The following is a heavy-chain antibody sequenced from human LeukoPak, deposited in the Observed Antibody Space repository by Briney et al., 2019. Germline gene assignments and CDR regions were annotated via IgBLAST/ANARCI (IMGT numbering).Heavy chain of an antibody. J-gene: IGHJ3*02. Sequence: PGGSLRLSCAASGFTFSNAWMSWVRQAPGKGLEWVGRVKSKTDGRTTDYAAPVKGKFTISRDDSKNTLYVQMNSLKTEDTAVYYCTTDFSGYDSILGEAFDIWGQGTMVTVSS. D-gene: IGHD5-12*01. CDR1: GFTFSNAW. CDR3: TTDFSGYDSILGEAFDI. CDR2: VKSKTDGRTT. V-gene: IGHV3-15*01.